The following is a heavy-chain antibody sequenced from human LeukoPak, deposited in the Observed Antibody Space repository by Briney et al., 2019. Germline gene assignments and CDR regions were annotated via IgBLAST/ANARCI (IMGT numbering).Heavy chain of an antibody. V-gene: IGHV3-23*01. CDR2: ISVSAGST. Sequence: GGSLRLSCAASGFTFSDYAMSWVRQAPGKSPEWASTISVSAGSTYYADSVKGRFTISRDNSKNTLYLQMNSLRAGDTAVYYCAKRPLRNGGSYVDYWGQGTLVAVSS. J-gene: IGHJ4*02. CDR3: AKRPLRNGGSYVDY. D-gene: IGHD1-26*01. CDR1: GFTFSDYA.